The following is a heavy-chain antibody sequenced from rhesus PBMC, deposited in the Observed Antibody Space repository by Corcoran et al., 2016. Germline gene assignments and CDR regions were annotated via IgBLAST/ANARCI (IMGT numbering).Heavy chain of an antibody. D-gene: IGHD2-21*01. CDR3: ARQGRGTSDY. CDR1: GYSISSGYY. Sequence: QVQLQESGPGLVKPSETLSLTCAVSGYSISSGYYWGWIRQPQGKGLEYIGYISGSIGCTYYNPSLKSRVTIAKDTAKNQFSLKLSSVTAAYTAVYYCARQGRGTSDYWGQGVLVTVSS. V-gene: IGHV4-99*01. J-gene: IGHJ4*01. CDR2: ISGSIGCT.